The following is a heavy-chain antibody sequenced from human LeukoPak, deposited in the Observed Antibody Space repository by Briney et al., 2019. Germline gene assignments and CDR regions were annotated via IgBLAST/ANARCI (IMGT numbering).Heavy chain of an antibody. CDR2: FDPEDGET. J-gene: IGHJ4*02. D-gene: IGHD4-17*01. CDR3: ATDRRVDYGDYYFDY. Sequence: ASVKVSFKVSGYTLTELSMHWVRQAPGKGLEWMGGFDPEDGETIYAQKFQGRVTMTEDTSTDTAYMELSSLRSEDMAVYYCATDRRVDYGDYYFDYWGQGTLVTVSS. CDR1: GYTLTELS. V-gene: IGHV1-24*01.